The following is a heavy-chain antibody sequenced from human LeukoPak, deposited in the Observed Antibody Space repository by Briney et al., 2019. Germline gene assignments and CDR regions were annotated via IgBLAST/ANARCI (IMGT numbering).Heavy chain of an antibody. Sequence: GGSLRLSCSASGFAVSGTHMSWVRQAPGKGLEWVSAMYTGGTTYYADSVTGRFTVSRDTSRNTLFLHMNSLRAEDTAVYYCAKDEATSGGGLASWGQGTLVIVSS. CDR3: AKDEATSGGGLAS. CDR2: MYTGGTT. D-gene: IGHD3-16*01. J-gene: IGHJ5*01. V-gene: IGHV3-53*01. CDR1: GFAVSGTH.